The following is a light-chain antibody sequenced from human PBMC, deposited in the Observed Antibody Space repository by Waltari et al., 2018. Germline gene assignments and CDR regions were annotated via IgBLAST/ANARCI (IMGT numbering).Light chain of an antibody. CDR2: EES. V-gene: IGKV3-20*01. J-gene: IGKJ1*01. CDR1: QSLSGT. CDR3: QKYGTLPGT. Sequence: EHELTQSPGPLSLSPGESATPSCRANQSLSGTLAWYQHKPGPAPRLLIYEESNRASGIPDRFSGSGSRTDFKLTISRLEPEDFAVYYCQKYGTLPGTFGQGTKVEFK.